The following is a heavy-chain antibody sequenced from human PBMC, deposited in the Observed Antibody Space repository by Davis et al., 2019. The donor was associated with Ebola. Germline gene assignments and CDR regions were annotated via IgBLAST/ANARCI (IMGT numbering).Heavy chain of an antibody. CDR1: GFIFDTFG. D-gene: IGHD3-3*01. V-gene: IGHV3-33*05. CDR2: ISYDGSNK. CDR3: ARLFGVIPVFDY. J-gene: IGHJ4*02. Sequence: GESLKISCAASGFIFDTFGMNWVRQAPGKGLEWVAVISYDGSNKYYADSVKGRFTISRDNSKNTLDLQMNSLRAEDTAVYYCARLFGVIPVFDYWGQGTLVTVSS.